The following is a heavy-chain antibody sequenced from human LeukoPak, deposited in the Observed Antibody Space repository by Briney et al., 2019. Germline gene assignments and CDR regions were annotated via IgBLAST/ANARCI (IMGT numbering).Heavy chain of an antibody. CDR1: GYTFTSYS. CDR2: INPSDGST. CDR3: TRDRRIRGVIVFDP. Sequence: ASVKVSCKASGYTFTSYSIHWVRQAPGQGLEWMGIINPSDGSTTYAQKFQGRVTMTRDTSTSTLYMELSRLTSEDTAVYYCTRDRRIRGVIVFDPWGQGTQVIVSS. J-gene: IGHJ5*02. D-gene: IGHD3-10*01. V-gene: IGHV1-46*01.